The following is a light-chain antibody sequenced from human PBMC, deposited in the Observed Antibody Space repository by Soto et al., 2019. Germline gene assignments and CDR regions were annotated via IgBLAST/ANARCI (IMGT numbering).Light chain of an antibody. Sequence: DIQMTQSPSSLSASVGDRVTITCRASQSISSYLNWYRQKPAKAPELLIYAASSLQSGVPSRFSGSGSWTDFTLSISSLQPEDFATYYCQQSYSVPLTFGGGTKVEIK. CDR2: AAS. V-gene: IGKV1-39*01. CDR1: QSISSY. CDR3: QQSYSVPLT. J-gene: IGKJ4*01.